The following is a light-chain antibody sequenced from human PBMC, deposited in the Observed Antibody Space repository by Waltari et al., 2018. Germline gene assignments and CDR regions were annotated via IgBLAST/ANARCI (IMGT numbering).Light chain of an antibody. CDR3: SSYISSSTLEL. J-gene: IGLJ2*01. V-gene: IGLV2-14*03. Sequence: YQQHPGQAPRLMIFAVRNRARGVSNRVSGSKSGNTASLTISGLQAEEEADSDCSSYISSSTLELFGGGTSLTVL. CDR2: AVR.